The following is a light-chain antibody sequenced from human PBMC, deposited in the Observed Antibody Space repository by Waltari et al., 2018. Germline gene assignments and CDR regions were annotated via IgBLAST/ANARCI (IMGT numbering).Light chain of an antibody. J-gene: IGLJ2*01. CDR2: ADS. CDR3: NSRDTSGNHVL. CDR1: SLRDYS. Sequence: SSELTQDPAVSVALGQTVRITCQGDSLRDYSANWFQQKPGQAHVLVMFADSNRPSGIPDRFSGSSSGNTASLTITGAQAEDEADYHCNSRDTSGNHVLFGGGTRLTVL. V-gene: IGLV3-19*01.